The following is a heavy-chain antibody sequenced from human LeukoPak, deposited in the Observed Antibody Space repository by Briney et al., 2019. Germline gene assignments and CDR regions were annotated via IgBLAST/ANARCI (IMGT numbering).Heavy chain of an antibody. Sequence: ASVKVSCKASGYTFTGYYMHWVRQAPGQGLEWMGWINPNSGGTNYAQKFQGRATMTRDTSISTAYMELSRLRSDDTAVYYCARRDYSSPVTWFDPWGQGTLVTVSS. J-gene: IGHJ5*02. D-gene: IGHD6-13*01. V-gene: IGHV1-2*02. CDR2: INPNSGGT. CDR3: ARRDYSSPVTWFDP. CDR1: GYTFTGYY.